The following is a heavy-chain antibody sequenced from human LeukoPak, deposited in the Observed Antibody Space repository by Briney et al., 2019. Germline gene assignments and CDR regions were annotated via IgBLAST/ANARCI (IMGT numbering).Heavy chain of an antibody. Sequence: PGGSLRLSCAASGFTFDDYAMHWVRQAPGKGLEWVSGISWNSGSIGYADSVKGRFTISRDNAKNSLYLQMNSLRAEDTALYYCAKEFGPWADSSGERGGFGYWGQGTLVTVSS. CDR1: GFTFDDYA. V-gene: IGHV3-9*01. CDR2: ISWNSGSI. J-gene: IGHJ4*02. CDR3: AKEFGPWADSSGERGGFGY. D-gene: IGHD3-22*01.